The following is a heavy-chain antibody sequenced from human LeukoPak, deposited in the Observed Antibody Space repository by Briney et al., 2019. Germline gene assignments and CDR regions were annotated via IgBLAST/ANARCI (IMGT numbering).Heavy chain of an antibody. CDR2: IRYDGSNK. D-gene: IGHD4-23*01. V-gene: IGHV3-30*02. CDR3: AKGLYGGNPGAFDY. CDR1: GFTFSSYG. J-gene: IGHJ4*02. Sequence: GGSLRLSCAASGFTFSSYGMRWVRQAPGKGLEWVAFIRYDGSNKYYADSVKGRFTISRDNSKNTVYLQMNSLRAEDTAVYYCAKGLYGGNPGAFDYWGQGTLVTVSS.